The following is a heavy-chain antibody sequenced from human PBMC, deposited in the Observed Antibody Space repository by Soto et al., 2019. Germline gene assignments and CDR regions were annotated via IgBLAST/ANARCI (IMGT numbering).Heavy chain of an antibody. V-gene: IGHV3-30*18. CDR3: AKDGFCSGSSCYPNHFDP. CDR2: ISSDGSNQ. D-gene: IGHD2-15*01. Sequence: QGQLVESGGGVVQPGRSLRLSCAASGLNFTYYGMHWVRQAPGKGLEWVALISSDGSNQWYTDSVRGRFIISRDNSKNELYLQMDSLRPEDTAVYYCAKDGFCSGSSCYPNHFDPWGQGTLVTVSS. CDR1: GLNFTYYG. J-gene: IGHJ5*02.